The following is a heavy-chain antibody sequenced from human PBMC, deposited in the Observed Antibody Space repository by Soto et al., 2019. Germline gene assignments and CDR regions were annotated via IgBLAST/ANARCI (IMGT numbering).Heavy chain of an antibody. CDR2: IIPIFGTA. CDR3: ARSPYDSSGYRYYYYGMDV. V-gene: IGHV1-69*13. J-gene: IGHJ6*02. CDR1: GGTFSSYA. Sequence: SVKVSCKASGGTFSSYAISWVRQAPGQGLEWMGGIIPIFGTANYAQKFQGRVTITADESTSTAYMELSSLRSEDTAVYYCARSPYDSSGYRYYYYGMDVWGQGTTVTVSS. D-gene: IGHD3-22*01.